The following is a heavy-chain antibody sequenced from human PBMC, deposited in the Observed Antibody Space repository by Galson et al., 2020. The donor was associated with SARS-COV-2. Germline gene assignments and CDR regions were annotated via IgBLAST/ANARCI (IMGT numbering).Heavy chain of an antibody. CDR1: GGSVSSGPYY. D-gene: IGHD1-26*01. J-gene: IGHJ5*02. CDR3: ARGTYTGSYTNWFDP. Sequence: SETLSLTCTVSGGSVSSGPYYWSWIRQPPGKGLEWIGFIYNSGTTNYNPSLKSRVTISVDTSKTQFSLKLSSVTAADTAVYYCARGTYTGSYTNWFDPGGLGTLVTVSS. V-gene: IGHV4-61*01. CDR2: IYNSGTT.